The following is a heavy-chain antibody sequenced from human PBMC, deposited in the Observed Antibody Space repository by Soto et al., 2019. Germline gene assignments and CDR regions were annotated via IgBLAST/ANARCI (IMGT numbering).Heavy chain of an antibody. J-gene: IGHJ4*02. CDR1: GFNFGTYW. CDR3: ARAGGHLVVGAGTFAD. Sequence: EVQLVDSGGGLVQPGGSLRLACAASGFNFGTYWMSWVRQAPGKGLEWVANIKQDGSEKYYVDSVKGRFTISRDNAKKSLYLQMNRLRAEDTAVYYCARAGGHLVVGAGTFADWGQGTLVTVSS. V-gene: IGHV3-7*04. D-gene: IGHD2-15*01. CDR2: IKQDGSEK.